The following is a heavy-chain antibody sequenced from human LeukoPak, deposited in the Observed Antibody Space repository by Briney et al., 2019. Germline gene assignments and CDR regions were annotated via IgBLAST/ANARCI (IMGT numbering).Heavy chain of an antibody. CDR3: ARAIRYQLLSDY. CDR2: MNPNSANT. CDR1: GYTFSTYD. J-gene: IGHJ4*02. Sequence: VASVRVSCKTSGYTFSTYDINWLRQAVGQGLEWMGWMNPNSANTGFAQKFQGRAAITRDTSTATAYLELSGLTSEDTAVYYCARAIRYQLLSDYWGQGTLVTVSS. D-gene: IGHD2-2*01. V-gene: IGHV1-8*02.